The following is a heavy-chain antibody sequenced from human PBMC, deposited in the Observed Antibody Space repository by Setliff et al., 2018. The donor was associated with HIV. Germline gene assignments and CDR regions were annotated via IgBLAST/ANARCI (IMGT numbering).Heavy chain of an antibody. J-gene: IGHJ4*02. V-gene: IGHV4-39*02. Sequence: PSETLSLTCTVSGGSISSSSYYWGWIRQPPGKGLEWIGSIYYSGNTNYNPSLKSRVTISIDPSKDHFSLKLRSVTAADTAVYYCARLSPLDWPFDYWGQGTLVTVSS. D-gene: IGHD3-9*01. CDR3: ARLSPLDWPFDY. CDR1: GGSISSSSYY. CDR2: IYYSGNT.